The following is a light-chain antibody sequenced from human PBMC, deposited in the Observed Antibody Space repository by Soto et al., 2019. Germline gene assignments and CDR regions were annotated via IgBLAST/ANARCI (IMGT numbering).Light chain of an antibody. V-gene: IGKV3-15*01. CDR2: GAS. Sequence: EIVMTQSPATLSVSPGERATLSCRASQSGSSNLAWYQQQPGQAPRLLIYGASSRATRIPARFSGRGSGTEFTLTISSLQSEYLAVYYCQQYNNWPPTFGQGTKLEIK. J-gene: IGKJ2*01. CDR1: QSGSSN. CDR3: QQYNNWPPT.